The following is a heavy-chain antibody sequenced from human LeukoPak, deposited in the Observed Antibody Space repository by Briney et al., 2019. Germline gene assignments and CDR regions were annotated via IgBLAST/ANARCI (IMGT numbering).Heavy chain of an antibody. CDR1: GGTSNSHA. V-gene: IGHV1-8*02. Sequence: ASVKVSCKASGGTSNSHAISWVRQAPGQGLEWMGWMSPNSGDTGYAQKFQGRVTMTRNTSISTAYMELGSLGSEDTAVYFCARGRRYSGFDALGFWGQGSLVTVSS. CDR3: ARGRRYSGFDALGF. D-gene: IGHD5-12*01. CDR2: MSPNSGDT. J-gene: IGHJ4*02.